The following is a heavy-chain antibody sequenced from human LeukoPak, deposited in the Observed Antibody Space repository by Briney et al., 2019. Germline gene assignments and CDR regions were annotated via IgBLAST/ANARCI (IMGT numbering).Heavy chain of an antibody. CDR2: IKQDGSAK. D-gene: IGHD5-24*01. J-gene: IGHJ4*02. V-gene: IGHV3-7*01. CDR3: ARIGSRDGYTVDF. CDR1: GFTFSNYW. Sequence: PGGSLRLSCAASGFTFSNYWMSWVRQAPGKGLEWVADIKQDGSAKYYMDSVKGRLTISRDSAKNSLYLQMNSLRAEDTAVYYCARIGSRDGYTVDFWGQGTLVTVSS.